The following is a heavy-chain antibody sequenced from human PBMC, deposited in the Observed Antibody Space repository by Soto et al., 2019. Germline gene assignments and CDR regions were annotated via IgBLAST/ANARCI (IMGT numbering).Heavy chain of an antibody. J-gene: IGHJ4*02. CDR3: ARDKYDSSGRDY. Sequence: RASVKVSCKASGYTFTGYYMHWVRQAPGQGLEWMGWINPNSGGTNYAQKFQGRVTMTRDTSISTAYMELSRLRSDDTAVYYCARDKYDSSGRDYWGQGTLVTVSS. D-gene: IGHD3-22*01. CDR2: INPNSGGT. CDR1: GYTFTGYY. V-gene: IGHV1-2*02.